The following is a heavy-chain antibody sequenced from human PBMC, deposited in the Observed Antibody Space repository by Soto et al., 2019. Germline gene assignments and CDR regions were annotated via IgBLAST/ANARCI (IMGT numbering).Heavy chain of an antibody. CDR3: ARGVLSSYSITSSYYYGMDV. CDR1: GGSFSGYY. Sequence: SETLSLTCAVYGGSFSGYYWSWVRQPPGKGLEWIGDINHSGSTNYKPSLKSRVTTSVDTAKNQFSLKLSSVTAADTAVYYCARGVLSSYSITSSYYYGMDVWGQGTTVTGSS. D-gene: IGHD1-20*01. CDR2: INHSGST. J-gene: IGHJ6*02. V-gene: IGHV4-34*01.